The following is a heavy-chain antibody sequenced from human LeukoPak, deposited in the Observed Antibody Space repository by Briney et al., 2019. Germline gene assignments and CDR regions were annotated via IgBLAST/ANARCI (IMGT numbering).Heavy chain of an antibody. Sequence: SETLSLTCTVSGGSISSDNHYWIWIRQPAGKGLEWIGRLSTSGSPYYSPSLKSRVTMSVDTSKNQFSLRLTSVTAADTAMYYCARVKRRGSGELFIVYWGQGTLVIVSS. CDR2: LSTSGSP. J-gene: IGHJ4*02. D-gene: IGHD3-10*01. CDR1: GGSISSDNHY. V-gene: IGHV4-61*02. CDR3: ARVKRRGSGELFIVY.